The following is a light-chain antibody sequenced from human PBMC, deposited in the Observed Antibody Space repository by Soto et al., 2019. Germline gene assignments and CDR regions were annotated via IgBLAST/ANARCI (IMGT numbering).Light chain of an antibody. Sequence: EIVLTQSPATLSLSPGEGATLSCRASQSVGRYLAWYQQKPGQAPRLLIYDASNRATGIPARLSGSGSGTEFTFTIGSLEPEDFALYYCQQRSSWPRTVGRGTKVEIK. CDR1: QSVGRY. V-gene: IGKV3-11*01. CDR3: QQRSSWPRT. CDR2: DAS. J-gene: IGKJ1*01.